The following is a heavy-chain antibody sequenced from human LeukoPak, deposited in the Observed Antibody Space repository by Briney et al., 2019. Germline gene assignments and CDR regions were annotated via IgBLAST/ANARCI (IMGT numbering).Heavy chain of an antibody. CDR2: ISPGGNTI. CDR1: GFTFSDYH. D-gene: IGHD6-19*01. V-gene: IGHV3-11*01. J-gene: IGHJ4*02. CDR3: AAGRDIAVAGPGGYFDY. Sequence: PGASLRLSCAASGFTFSDYHMNWLRQAPGKGLEGVSYISPGGNTIYFADSVKGRFTLSRDSARTSLSLQMNRLTAADTAVYYCAAGRDIAVAGPGGYFDYGGRGTLVTVPS.